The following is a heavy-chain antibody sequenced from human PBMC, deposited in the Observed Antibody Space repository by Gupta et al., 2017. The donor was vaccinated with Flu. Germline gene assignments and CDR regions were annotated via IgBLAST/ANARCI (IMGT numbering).Heavy chain of an antibody. J-gene: IGHJ5*02. Sequence: QLQLQESGPGLVKPSETLSLTCTVSGASISSSPYSWGWVRQSPGSGLEWIGTKLSSGSIFYNPSLGSRVTISVDTSKNQFSLNLSSLTVADTAVYYCARLPTGYPNWFDPWGQGTLVIVSS. D-gene: IGHD3-9*01. V-gene: IGHV4-39*01. CDR3: ARLPTGYPNWFDP. CDR1: GASISSSPYS. CDR2: KLSSGSI.